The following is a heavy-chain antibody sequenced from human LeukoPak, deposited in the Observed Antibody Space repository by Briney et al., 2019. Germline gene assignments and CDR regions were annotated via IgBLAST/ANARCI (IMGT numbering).Heavy chain of an antibody. CDR2: IIPIFGTA. Sequence: SVKVSCKASGGTFSSYAISWVRQAPGQGLEWMGGIIPIFGTANYAQKFQGRVTITADESTSTAYMELSSLRSEDTAVYYCARDPAVGGYDLTGGWGQGTMVTVSS. CDR1: GGTFSSYA. J-gene: IGHJ3*01. CDR3: ARDPAVGGYDLTGG. V-gene: IGHV1-69*13. D-gene: IGHD5-12*01.